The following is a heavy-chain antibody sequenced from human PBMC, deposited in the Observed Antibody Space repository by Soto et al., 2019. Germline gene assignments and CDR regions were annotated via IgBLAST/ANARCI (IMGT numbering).Heavy chain of an antibody. CDR1: GFSVSSNY. D-gene: IGHD5-18*01. Sequence: EVQLVESGGGLLQPGGSLRLSCAASGFSVSSNYMSWVRQATGKGLEWVSVIYSGGNTHYADSVKGRFTISRDNSENTLYLQMNSLRAEDTAVDYCARDSTWIPYYHYGMDVWGQGNTVTVSS. CDR3: ARDSTWIPYYHYGMDV. CDR2: IYSGGNT. V-gene: IGHV3-53*01. J-gene: IGHJ6*02.